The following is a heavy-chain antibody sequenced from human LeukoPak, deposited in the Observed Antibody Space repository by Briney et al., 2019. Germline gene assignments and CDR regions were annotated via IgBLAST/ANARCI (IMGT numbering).Heavy chain of an antibody. CDR2: IYYSGST. CDR1: GGSISSYY. V-gene: IGHV4-59*01. J-gene: IGHJ4*02. CDR3: ARGGFDY. Sequence: SETLSLTCTVSGGSISSYYWSWIRQPPGKGLEWIGYIYYSGSTNYNPSLKSRVTISVDTSKNQFSLKLSSVTAADTAVYYCARGGFDYWGQGSLVTVSS.